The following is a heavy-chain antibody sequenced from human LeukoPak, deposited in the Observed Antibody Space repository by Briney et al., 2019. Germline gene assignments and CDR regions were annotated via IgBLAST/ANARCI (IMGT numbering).Heavy chain of an antibody. CDR2: INYSGST. D-gene: IGHD4-23*01. CDR1: GGSISSGGYY. V-gene: IGHV4-31*03. CDR3: ARDKYGGNPGFYFDF. Sequence: PSETLSLTCTVSGGSISSGGYYCSWIRQHPGKGLEWIGYINYSGSTYYNPSLKSRVTISVDTSRNQFSLKLSSVTAADTAVYYCARDKYGGNPGFYFDFWGQGTLVTVSS. J-gene: IGHJ4*02.